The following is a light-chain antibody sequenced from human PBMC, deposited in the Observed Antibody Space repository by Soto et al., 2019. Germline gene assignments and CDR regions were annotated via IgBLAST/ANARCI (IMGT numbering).Light chain of an antibody. V-gene: IGKV3-15*01. CDR2: GAS. CDR3: QQYNNWPPIT. CDR1: QSVSSN. J-gene: IGKJ5*01. Sequence: EIVMTQSPATLSVSPGERATLSCRASQSVSSNLAWYQQKPGQAPRLLIYGASTRATGIAARFSGSGSGTEFTLTISRLQSEDFAVYYCQQYNNWPPITLGQGTRLEIK.